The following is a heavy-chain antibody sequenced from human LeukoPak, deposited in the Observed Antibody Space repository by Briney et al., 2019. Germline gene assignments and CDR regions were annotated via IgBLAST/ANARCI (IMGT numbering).Heavy chain of an antibody. D-gene: IGHD6-13*01. CDR3: KSGGAAPGRFDY. Sequence: GSLRLSCAASGFTFTSYWMSWMRQAPGKGLQWVANIKRDGSEQYYVDSVKGRFTISRDNAKNSLYLQVNSLGVEDTAVYYCKSGGAAPGRFDYWGQGALVTVSS. V-gene: IGHV3-7*01. CDR1: GFTFTSYW. CDR2: IKRDGSEQ. J-gene: IGHJ4*02.